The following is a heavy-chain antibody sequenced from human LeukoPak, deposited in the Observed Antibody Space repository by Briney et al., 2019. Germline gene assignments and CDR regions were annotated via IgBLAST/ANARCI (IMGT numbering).Heavy chain of an antibody. CDR2: IYHTGSN. D-gene: IGHD3-22*01. J-gene: IGHJ4*02. Sequence: SETLSLTCTVSGGSVSSADYYWTWIRHPPGKALEWIGYIYHTGSNNYKYSLKSRVTISLDTSKNRFSLRLTSMTAADTAVYYCARVRARGGYDYWGQGTLVTVSS. CDR1: GGSVSSADYY. CDR3: ARVRARGGYDY. V-gene: IGHV4-61*03.